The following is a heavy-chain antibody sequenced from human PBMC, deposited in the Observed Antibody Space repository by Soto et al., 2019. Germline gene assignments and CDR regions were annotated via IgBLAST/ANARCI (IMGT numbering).Heavy chain of an antibody. CDR1: GFTFSSYG. J-gene: IGHJ6*03. V-gene: IGHV3-33*01. D-gene: IGHD3-3*01. Sequence: QVQLVESGGGVVQPGRSLRLSCAASGFTFSSYGMHWVRQAPGKGLEWVAVIWYDGSNKYYADSVKGRFTISRDNSKNTLYLQMNSLRDDDTAVYRCAREGVGVYYYMDVWGKGTTVTVSS. CDR2: IWYDGSNK. CDR3: AREGVGVYYYMDV.